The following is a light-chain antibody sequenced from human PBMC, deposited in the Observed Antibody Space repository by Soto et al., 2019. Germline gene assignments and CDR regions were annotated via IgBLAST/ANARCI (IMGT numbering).Light chain of an antibody. CDR3: HQYSTLPHT. CDR1: QSVSTSF. Sequence: ESVLTQSPGTLSLSPGERATLSCRASQSVSTSFFAWYQQKPGQAPRLLIYGVSSRATGIPDRFSGSGSGTDFTLTISRLEPEDFVVYYCHQYSTLPHTFGQGTKLEVK. V-gene: IGKV3-20*01. CDR2: GVS. J-gene: IGKJ2*01.